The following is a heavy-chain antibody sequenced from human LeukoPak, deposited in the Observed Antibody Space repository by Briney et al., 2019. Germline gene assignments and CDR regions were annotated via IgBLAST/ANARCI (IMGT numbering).Heavy chain of an antibody. V-gene: IGHV4-39*01. CDR2: IYYSGST. CDR3: ARHKVYDTSGSPYDY. D-gene: IGHD3-22*01. J-gene: IGHJ4*02. Sequence: SKTLSLTCTVSGGSISSSSYYWGWIRQPPGKGLEWIGSIYYSGSTYYNPSLQSRVIMSVDTSKNQFSLKLSSVTATDTAVYYCARHKVYDTSGSPYDYWGQGSLVTVSS. CDR1: GGSISSSSYY.